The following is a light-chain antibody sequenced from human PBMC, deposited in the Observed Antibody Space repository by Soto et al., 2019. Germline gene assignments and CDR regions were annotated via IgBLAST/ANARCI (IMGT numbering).Light chain of an antibody. CDR1: SSNIGSNY. V-gene: IGLV1-47*01. CDR2: RIN. CDR3: AAWDDSLSRPV. J-gene: IGLJ2*01. Sequence: QSVLTQPPSASRTPGQTVTISCSGSSSNIGSNYVFWYQQLPGTAPKLLIYRINQRPSGVPDRFSSSKSGTSASLAISGLRAEDEAHYYCAAWDDSLSRPVFGGGTKLTVL.